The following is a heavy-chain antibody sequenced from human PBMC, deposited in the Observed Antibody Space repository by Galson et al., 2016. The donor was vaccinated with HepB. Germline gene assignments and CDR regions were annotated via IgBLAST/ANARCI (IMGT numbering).Heavy chain of an antibody. CDR3: AKGAYSLPENFQH. CDR2: ISGSGGTT. D-gene: IGHD2-15*01. Sequence: SLRLSCAASGFTFSSYAMNWVRQPPGKGLEWVSSISGSGGTTYYADSLKGRFTISRDNSKSTLYLQMNSLRAEDTAVYYCAKGAYSLPENFQHWCQGTLVTVSS. CDR1: GFTFSSYA. V-gene: IGHV3-23*01. J-gene: IGHJ1*01.